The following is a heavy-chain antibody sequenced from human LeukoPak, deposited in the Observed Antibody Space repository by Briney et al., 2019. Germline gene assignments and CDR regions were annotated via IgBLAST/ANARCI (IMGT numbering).Heavy chain of an antibody. J-gene: IGHJ4*02. CDR1: GGSFSGYY. CDR2: INHSGST. Sequence: SETLSLTCAVYGGSFSGYYWSWIRQPPGKGLEWIGEINHSGSTNYNPSLKGRVTISVDTSKNQSSLKLSSVTAADTAVYYCARVNIAAAGGKGPFDYWGQGTLVTVSS. D-gene: IGHD6-13*01. V-gene: IGHV4-34*01. CDR3: ARVNIAAAGGKGPFDY.